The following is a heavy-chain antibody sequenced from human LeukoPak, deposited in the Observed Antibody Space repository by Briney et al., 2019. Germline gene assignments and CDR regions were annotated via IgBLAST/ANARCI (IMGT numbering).Heavy chain of an antibody. CDR2: INPRGGST. D-gene: IGHD1-26*01. V-gene: IGHV1-46*01. J-gene: IGHJ4*02. CDR1: GYSFATYY. Sequence: ASLKVSCRASGYSFATYYIHWVRQAPGQGLEWMGMINPRGGSTSYAQKFQGRLTMTRDTSTGTVYMELSSLRSEDTAVYYCARVGVGVSTFFDYWGQGTLVTVSS. CDR3: ARVGVGVSTFFDY.